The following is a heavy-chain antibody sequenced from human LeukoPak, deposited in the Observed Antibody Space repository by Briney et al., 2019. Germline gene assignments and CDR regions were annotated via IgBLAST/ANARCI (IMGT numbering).Heavy chain of an antibody. V-gene: IGHV3-33*01. CDR2: IWSDGSNE. D-gene: IGHD2-15*01. CDR1: GFTFSRYG. Sequence: PGGYLRLSCAASGFTFSRYGMHWVRQAPGKGLEWVAVIWSDGSNEYYPDSVRGRFTISRDNSKNMLYLEMNSPRAEDTAVYYCARGGFPKPDCSGVSCYTEFDFWGQGTLVTVSS. CDR3: ARGGFPKPDCSGVSCYTEFDF. J-gene: IGHJ4*02.